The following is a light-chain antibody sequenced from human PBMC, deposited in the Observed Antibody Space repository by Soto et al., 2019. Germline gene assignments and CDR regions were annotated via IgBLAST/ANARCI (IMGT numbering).Light chain of an antibody. J-gene: IGLJ2*01. Sequence: QSVLTQPPSVSGAPGERVTISCTGSSSDIGAGYRVRWYQQLPGTAPKLLISDNNKRPSGNPDRFSGSKSGTSATLGITGLQTGDEADYYCGTWDSSLSAVVFGGGTKLTVL. CDR3: GTWDSSLSAVV. V-gene: IGLV1-51*01. CDR1: SSDIGAGY. CDR2: DNN.